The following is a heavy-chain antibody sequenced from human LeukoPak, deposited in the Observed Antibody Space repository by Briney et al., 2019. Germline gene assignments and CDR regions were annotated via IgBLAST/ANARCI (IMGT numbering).Heavy chain of an antibody. CDR3: ARSSYSSSSSV. CDR1: GFTFSGFW. D-gene: IGHD6-6*01. V-gene: IGHV3-7*03. Sequence: GGSLRLSCAVPGFTFSGFWMSWSRQAPGKGLEWVASIKSDGSEGYYADVVKGRFTISRDNAKNSLYLQINSLRAEDTAVYYCARSSYSSSSSVWGQGTMVTVSS. CDR2: IKSDGSEG. J-gene: IGHJ3*01.